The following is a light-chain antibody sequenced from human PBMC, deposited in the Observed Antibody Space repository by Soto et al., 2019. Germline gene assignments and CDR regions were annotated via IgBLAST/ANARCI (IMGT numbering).Light chain of an antibody. Sequence: DIQMTQSPSTLSASVGDGVTITCRASQSISSWLVWYQQKRGKAPKLLIYDASSLESGVPSRFSGSGSGTEFTLTISSLQPDDFATYYCQQYNDYSGTFGQGTKVDIK. CDR1: QSISSW. J-gene: IGKJ1*01. CDR3: QQYNDYSGT. CDR2: DAS. V-gene: IGKV1-5*01.